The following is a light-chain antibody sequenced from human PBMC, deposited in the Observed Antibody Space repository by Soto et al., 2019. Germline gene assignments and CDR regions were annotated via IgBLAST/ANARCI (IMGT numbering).Light chain of an antibody. CDR2: DVS. Sequence: HSVLTQPRSVSGSPGQSVTISCTGTSSDVGAYNYVSWYRQHPDKAPKLMIYDVSERPSGVPDRFSGSKSGNTASLTISGLQSEDEADYYCCSYAGTFSYVFGTGTKVTVL. CDR1: SSDVGAYNY. CDR3: CSYAGTFSYV. V-gene: IGLV2-11*01. J-gene: IGLJ1*01.